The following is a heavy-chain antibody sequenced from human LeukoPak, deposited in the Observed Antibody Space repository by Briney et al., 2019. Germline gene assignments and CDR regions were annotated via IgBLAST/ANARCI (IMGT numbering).Heavy chain of an antibody. Sequence: ASVKVSCKASGYTFTSYYMHWVRQAPGQGLEWMGIINPSGGSTSYAQEFQGRVTMTRDTSTSTVYMELSSLGSEDTAVYYCAREIATTAAAGYGMDVWGQGTTVTVSS. D-gene: IGHD6-13*01. CDR2: INPSGGST. CDR3: AREIATTAAAGYGMDV. V-gene: IGHV1-46*01. J-gene: IGHJ6*02. CDR1: GYTFTSYY.